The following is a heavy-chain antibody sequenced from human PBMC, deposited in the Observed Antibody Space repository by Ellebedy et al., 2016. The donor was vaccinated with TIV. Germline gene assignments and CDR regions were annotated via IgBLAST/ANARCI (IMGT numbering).Heavy chain of an antibody. J-gene: IGHJ6*02. CDR2: ISSSGSTI. CDR1: GFTFSSYE. Sequence: GESLKISCAASGFTFSSYEMNWVRQAPGKGLEWVSYISSSGSTIYYADSVKGRFTISRDNAKNSLYLQMNSLRAEDTAVYYCARAVEAAAGSKDYYYYGLDVWGQGTTVTVSS. V-gene: IGHV3-48*03. CDR3: ARAVEAAAGSKDYYYYGLDV. D-gene: IGHD6-13*01.